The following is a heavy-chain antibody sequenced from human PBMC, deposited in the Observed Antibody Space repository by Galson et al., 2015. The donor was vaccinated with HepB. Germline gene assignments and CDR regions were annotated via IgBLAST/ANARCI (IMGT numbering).Heavy chain of an antibody. J-gene: IGHJ4*02. V-gene: IGHV3-23*01. CDR3: AKDAAPGSGSRYFDD. CDR2: ISDSGEST. CDR1: GFTFSNYA. D-gene: IGHD6-19*01. Sequence: SLRLSCAASGFTFSNYAITWVRQAPGQGLEWVSAISDSGESTYYADSVRGRFTISRDNSKNTLYLQMNGLTADDTAVYFCAKDAAPGSGSRYFDDWGQGTLVTVSS.